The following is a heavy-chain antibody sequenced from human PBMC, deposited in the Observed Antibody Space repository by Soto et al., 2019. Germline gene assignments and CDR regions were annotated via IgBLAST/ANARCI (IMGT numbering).Heavy chain of an antibody. Sequence: QVQLQESGPGLVKPSETLSLTCTVSGGSISTYYWSWIRQPPGKGLEWIGYIYRSGSTSYNSSLKSRVTISLDMSENQFSLKLSSVTAADTAVYYCARQPGLGYGRHDDNWGQGTLVTVSS. CDR3: ARQPGLGYGRHDDN. J-gene: IGHJ4*02. CDR1: GGSISTYY. V-gene: IGHV4-59*08. D-gene: IGHD4-17*01. CDR2: IYRSGST.